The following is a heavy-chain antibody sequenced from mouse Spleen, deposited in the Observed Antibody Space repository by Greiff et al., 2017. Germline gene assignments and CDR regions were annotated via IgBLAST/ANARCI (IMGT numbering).Heavy chain of an antibody. CDR1: GYTFTSYW. J-gene: IGHJ4*01. CDR2: IYPSDSET. CDR3: ARRWLLRGYYAMDY. V-gene: IGHV1-61*01. D-gene: IGHD2-3*01. Sequence: QVQLQQPGAELVRPGSSVKLSCKASGYTFTSYWMDWVKQRPGQGLEWIGNIYPSDSETHYNQKFKDKATLTVDKSSSTAYMQLSSLTSEDSAVYYCARRWLLRGYYAMDYWGQGTSVTVSS.